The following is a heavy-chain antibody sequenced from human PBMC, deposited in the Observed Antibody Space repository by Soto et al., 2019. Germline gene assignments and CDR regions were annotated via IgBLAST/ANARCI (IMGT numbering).Heavy chain of an antibody. Sequence: GSLRLSCAASGFTFSSYGMSWVRQAPGKGLEWVSSISAGDGSTYFADSVKGRFTISRDNSKNTLYLQMNSLRAEDTAVYYCAKDRLRRVISAFDCWGQGTLVTVSS. D-gene: IGHD3-10*01. CDR3: AKDRLRRVISAFDC. V-gene: IGHV3-23*01. CDR2: ISAGDGST. J-gene: IGHJ4*02. CDR1: GFTFSSYG.